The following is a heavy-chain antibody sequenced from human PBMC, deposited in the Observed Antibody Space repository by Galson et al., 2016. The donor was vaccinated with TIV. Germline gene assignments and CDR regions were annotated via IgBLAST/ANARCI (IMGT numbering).Heavy chain of an antibody. CDR2: IYPADSDT. CDR1: GYRFTNSW. V-gene: IGHV5-51*03. D-gene: IGHD3-22*01. CDR3: ARVVTSTSPFDY. Sequence: QSGAEVKKPGDSLKISCRTSGYRFTNSWIAWVRQMPGKGLEWMGVIYPADSDTTYSPSFQGQVTISADKSISTAYLQWSSLKASDTAMYFCARVVTSTSPFDYWGQGTLVTVSS. J-gene: IGHJ4*02.